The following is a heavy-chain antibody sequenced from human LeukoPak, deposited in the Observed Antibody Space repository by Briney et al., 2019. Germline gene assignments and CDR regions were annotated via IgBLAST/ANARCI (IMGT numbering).Heavy chain of an antibody. J-gene: IGHJ4*02. CDR2: INHSGST. D-gene: IGHD3-10*01. Sequence: SETLSLTCAVYGESFSDYYWSWIRQPPGKGLEWIGEINHSGSTNYNPSLKSRVTISVDTSKNQFSLKLSSVTAADTAVYYCARGGTMVRGVRFDYWGQGTLVTVSS. V-gene: IGHV4-34*01. CDR3: ARGGTMVRGVRFDY. CDR1: GESFSDYY.